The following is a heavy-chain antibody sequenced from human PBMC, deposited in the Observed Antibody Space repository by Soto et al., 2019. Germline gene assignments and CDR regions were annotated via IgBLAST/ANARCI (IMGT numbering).Heavy chain of an antibody. CDR2: IYYSGST. D-gene: IGHD2-21*02. Sequence: SETVALTCTVSGGSISSYYWRWVRQRPGKGLEWIGNIYYSGSTNYNPSLKSRVTISVDTSKNQFSLKLRSVTAADTAVYYCARVNVTSDLWGQGTLVTVSS. CDR1: GGSISSYY. CDR3: ARVNVTSDL. V-gene: IGHV4-59*08. J-gene: IGHJ4*02.